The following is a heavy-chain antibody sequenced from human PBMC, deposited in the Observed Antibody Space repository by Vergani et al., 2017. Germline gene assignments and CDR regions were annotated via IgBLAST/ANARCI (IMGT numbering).Heavy chain of an antibody. CDR3: ARVSTIFGVVIENYFDY. V-gene: IGHV3-21*04. J-gene: IGHJ4*02. CDR2: ISSSSSYI. Sequence: EVQLVESGGGLVKPGGSLRLSCAASGFTFSSYSMNWVRQAPGKGLEWVSSISSSSSYIYYADSVKGRFTISRDNAKNSLYLQMNSLRAEDTAVYYCARVSTIFGVVIENYFDYWGQGTLVTVSS. CDR1: GFTFSSYS. D-gene: IGHD3-3*01.